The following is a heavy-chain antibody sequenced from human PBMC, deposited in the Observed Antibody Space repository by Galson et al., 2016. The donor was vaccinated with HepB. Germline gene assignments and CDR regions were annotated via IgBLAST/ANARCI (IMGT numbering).Heavy chain of an antibody. V-gene: IGHV2-5*01. CDR3: AHDTNWIIDY. CDR1: GFSLNTRDVA. J-gene: IGHJ4*02. Sequence: ALVKPTQTLTLTCTFSGFSLNTRDVAVAWIRQPPGKALEWLALIHWNDVKRSSPSLKSRLSITKDTSKNQVVLTITDMDPVDTATYYCAHDTNWIIDYWGQGLRVTVAS. CDR2: IHWNDVK. D-gene: IGHD1-1*01.